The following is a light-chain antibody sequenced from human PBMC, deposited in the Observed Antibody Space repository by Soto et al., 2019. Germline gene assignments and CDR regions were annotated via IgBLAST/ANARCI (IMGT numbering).Light chain of an antibody. CDR3: QQYDSSSAT. Sequence: EIVLTQSPGTLSLSPGERGTLSCGASESVSRKYLAWYQQKPGQAPRLLIYGASIRATGIPDRFSGSGSGTDFTLTISRLEPEDFAVYYCQQYDSSSATFGQGT. J-gene: IGKJ1*01. CDR2: GAS. CDR1: ESVSRKY. V-gene: IGKV3-20*01.